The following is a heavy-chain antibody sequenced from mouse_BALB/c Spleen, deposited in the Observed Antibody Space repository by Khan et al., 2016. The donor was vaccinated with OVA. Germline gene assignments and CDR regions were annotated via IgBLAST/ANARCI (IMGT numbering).Heavy chain of an antibody. CDR2: ISSGSSTI. CDR3: ARDSNFDY. Sequence: EVELVESGGGLVQSGGSRKLSCAASGFTFSRFGMHWVRQAPEKGLEWVAYISSGSSTIYYADTVKGRFTISRDNPKNTLFLQMTSLRSEDTAMYYCARDSNFDYWGQGTTLTVSS. J-gene: IGHJ2*01. V-gene: IGHV5-17*02. CDR1: GFTFSRFG.